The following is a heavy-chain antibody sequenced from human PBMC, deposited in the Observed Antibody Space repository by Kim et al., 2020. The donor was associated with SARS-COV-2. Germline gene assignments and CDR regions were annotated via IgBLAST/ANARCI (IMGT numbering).Heavy chain of an antibody. V-gene: IGHV3-23*01. CDR3: AKDGTSASGSEHVWGSHHYSPFDS. J-gene: IGHJ4*02. CDR1: GFTFSSYA. D-gene: IGHD3-16*02. CDR2: ISGPGTP. Sequence: GGSLRLSCAASGFTFSSYAMSWVRQAPGKGLEWVSSISGPGTPYYTDSVRGRFTLSRDNSKNTLYLQMNSLRDEDTAVYYCAKDGTSASGSEHVWGSHHYSPFDSWGQGTLVAVSS.